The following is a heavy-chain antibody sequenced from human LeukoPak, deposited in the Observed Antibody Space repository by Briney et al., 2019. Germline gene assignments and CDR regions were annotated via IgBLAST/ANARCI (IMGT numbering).Heavy chain of an antibody. J-gene: IGHJ4*02. CDR1: GYTFTGYY. CDR2: INPNSGGT. D-gene: IGHD3-22*01. CDR3: ATSKYYYDSSAHWRY. V-gene: IGHV1-2*02. Sequence: ASVKVSCKASGYTFTGYYMHWVRQAPGQGLEWMGWINPNSGGTNYAQKFRGRVTMTRDTSISTAYMELSRLRSDDTAVYYCATSKYYYDSSAHWRYWGQGTLVTVSS.